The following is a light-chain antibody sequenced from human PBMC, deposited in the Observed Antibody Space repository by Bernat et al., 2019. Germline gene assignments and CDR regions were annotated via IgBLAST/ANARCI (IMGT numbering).Light chain of an antibody. Sequence: QSALTQPASVSGSPGQSITISCTGTSSDVGGYNYVSWYQQHPGKAPKLMIYDVSDRPSGVYNRFSGSKSGNTASLTISGLQAEDEADYYCSSYNSSSTLVFGGGTKLTVL. CDR2: DVS. V-gene: IGLV2-14*03. CDR3: SSYNSSSTLV. CDR1: SSDVGGYNY. J-gene: IGLJ3*02.